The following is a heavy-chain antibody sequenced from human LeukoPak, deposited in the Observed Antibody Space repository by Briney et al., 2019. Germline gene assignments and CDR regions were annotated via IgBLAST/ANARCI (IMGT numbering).Heavy chain of an antibody. CDR1: GFTVSSKY. J-gene: IGHJ4*02. Sequence: GGSLRLSCAASGFTVSSKYMTWVRQAPGKGLEWVSVIYAGGATYYADSVKGRFAISRDNSKNTVYLQMNSLRAEDTAVYYCARDGYSDGYYYYDSWGQGTLVTVSS. D-gene: IGHD3-22*01. CDR2: IYAGGAT. V-gene: IGHV3-53*01. CDR3: ARDGYSDGYYYYDS.